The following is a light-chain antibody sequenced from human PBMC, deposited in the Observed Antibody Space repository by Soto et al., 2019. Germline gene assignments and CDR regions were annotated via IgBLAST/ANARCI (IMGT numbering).Light chain of an antibody. V-gene: IGKV3-20*01. CDR1: QSVGSTF. CDR2: GVS. Sequence: EIVLTQSPGTLSFSPGERATLSCRASQSVGSTFLAWYQQKPGQAHRLLIYGVSTRATGIPDRFSGSWSGTDFTLSISRLEPEDFAVYYCGQFVSSPPRTFGQGTKVEIK. J-gene: IGKJ1*01. CDR3: GQFVSSPPRT.